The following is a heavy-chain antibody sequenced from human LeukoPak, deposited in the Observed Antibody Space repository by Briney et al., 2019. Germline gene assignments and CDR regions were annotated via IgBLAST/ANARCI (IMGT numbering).Heavy chain of an antibody. CDR1: GYTFTSYG. J-gene: IGHJ3*02. Sequence: EASVKVSCKASGYTFTSYGISWVRQAPGQGLEWMGWINPNSGGTNYAQKFQGRVTMTRDTSISTAYMELSRLRSDDTAVYYCAGAFFGIVEAFDIWGQGTMVTVSS. V-gene: IGHV1-2*02. CDR3: AGAFFGIVEAFDI. CDR2: INPNSGGT. D-gene: IGHD3-22*01.